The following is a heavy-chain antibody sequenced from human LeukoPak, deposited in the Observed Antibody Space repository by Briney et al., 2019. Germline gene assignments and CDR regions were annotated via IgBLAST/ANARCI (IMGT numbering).Heavy chain of an antibody. V-gene: IGHV3-30*18. CDR2: ISYDGSNK. CDR1: GFIFSNFG. J-gene: IGHJ4*01. CDR3: AKGYYGDYGDY. Sequence: GGSLRLSCEASGFIFSNFGMRWVRQAPGKGLEWVAVISYDGSNKYYADSVKGRFTISRDNSKNTLYLQMNTLRDEDTAVYYCAKGYYGDYGDYWGHGTLVTVSP. D-gene: IGHD4-17*01.